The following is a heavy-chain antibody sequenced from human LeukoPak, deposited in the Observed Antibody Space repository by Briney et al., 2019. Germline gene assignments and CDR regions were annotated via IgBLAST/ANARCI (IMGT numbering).Heavy chain of an antibody. V-gene: IGHV3-23*01. CDR2: VSGSGDTT. D-gene: IGHD6-6*01. Sequence: GGSLRLSCAASGFTFSNYAISWVRQAPGEGLEWVSGVSGSGDTTYYADSVKGRFTISRDNSKNTLYLQMSSLRAEDTALYYCSKGNIAASATSLHFDYWGQGTLVTVSS. CDR1: GFTFSNYA. CDR3: SKGNIAASATSLHFDY. J-gene: IGHJ4*02.